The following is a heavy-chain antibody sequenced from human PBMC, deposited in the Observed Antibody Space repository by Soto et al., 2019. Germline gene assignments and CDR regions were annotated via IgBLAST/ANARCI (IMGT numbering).Heavy chain of an antibody. D-gene: IGHD2-15*01. CDR1: GYTFTSYG. V-gene: IGHV1-18*01. CDR2: ISAYNGNT. Sequence: ASVKVSCKASGYTFTSYGISWVRQAPGQGLEWMGWISAYNGNTNYAQKLQGRVTMTTDTSTSTAYMELRSLRSDDTAVCYCARDRHRYCSGGSCYAPFDYWGQGTLVTVSS. J-gene: IGHJ4*02. CDR3: ARDRHRYCSGGSCYAPFDY.